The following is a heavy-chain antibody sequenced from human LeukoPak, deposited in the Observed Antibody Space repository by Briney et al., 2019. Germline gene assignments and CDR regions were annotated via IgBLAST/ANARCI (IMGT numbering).Heavy chain of an antibody. Sequence: SETLSLTCTVSGVSVSSTEFSWGWIRQPPGKGLQWIGNIYYTGSTYYNPSLNSRVTMSVDTSQNQISLKMTSVTAADTAVYYCARLSKGRYFDYIFDYWGQGTLVTVSS. CDR1: GVSVSSTEFS. V-gene: IGHV4-39*01. CDR2: IYYTGST. CDR3: ARLSKGRYFDYIFDY. D-gene: IGHD3-9*01. J-gene: IGHJ4*02.